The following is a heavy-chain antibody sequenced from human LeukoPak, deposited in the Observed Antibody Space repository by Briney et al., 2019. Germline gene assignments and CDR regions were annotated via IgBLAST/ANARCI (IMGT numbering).Heavy chain of an antibody. Sequence: SVKVSFKASGGTFSSYAISWVRQAPGQGLEWMGGIIPIFGTANYAQKFQGRVTITADESTSTAYMELSSLRSEDTAVYYCARYRAATGGIEYYFDYWGQGTLVTVSS. CDR1: GGTFSSYA. D-gene: IGHD1-14*01. J-gene: IGHJ4*02. CDR2: IIPIFGTA. CDR3: ARYRAATGGIEYYFDY. V-gene: IGHV1-69*01.